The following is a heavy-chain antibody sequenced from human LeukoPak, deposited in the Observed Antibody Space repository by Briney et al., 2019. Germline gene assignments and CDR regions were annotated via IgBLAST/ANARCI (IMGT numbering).Heavy chain of an antibody. CDR2: IYHDGDT. Sequence: SETLSLTCTVFGGSISSTWYWGWIRQPPGKGLEWIGSIYHDGDTFYNPSLRSRIAMSVDTSKNQFSLKLRSVIAADTAVYYCAETNPQDWFDPWGQGILVTVSS. V-gene: IGHV4-39*07. J-gene: IGHJ5*02. CDR3: AETNPQDWFDP. D-gene: IGHD2-8*01. CDR1: GGSISSTWY.